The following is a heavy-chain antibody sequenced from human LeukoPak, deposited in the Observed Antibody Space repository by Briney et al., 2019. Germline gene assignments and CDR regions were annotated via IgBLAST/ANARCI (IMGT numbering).Heavy chain of an antibody. CDR1: RYTFTNYY. CDR3: TRDLLGFATTPLSD. D-gene: IGHD4-17*01. J-gene: IGHJ4*02. V-gene: IGHV1-2*02. CDR2: INPNRGDT. Sequence: ASVKVSCKASRYTFTNYYMHWVRQASGHGLEWMGWINPNRGDTNYAQKFQGRVTMTRDTSITTAFMELTRLTSDDSAVYYCTRDLLGFATTPLSDWGQGTLVTVFS.